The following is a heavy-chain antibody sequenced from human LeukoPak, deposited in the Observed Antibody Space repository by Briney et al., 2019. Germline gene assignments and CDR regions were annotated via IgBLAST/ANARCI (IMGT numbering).Heavy chain of an antibody. CDR3: ARVTVGRSYYDSMLIDY. D-gene: IGHD3-22*01. Sequence: ASVKVSCTASGYTFTSFGISWVRRAPGQGLEWMGWISAYNGNTNYAQKLQGRVTMTGDTSITTAYMELSSLRPDDTAVYYCARVTVGRSYYDSMLIDYWGQGTLVTVSS. J-gene: IGHJ4*02. CDR1: GYTFTSFG. V-gene: IGHV1-18*01. CDR2: ISAYNGNT.